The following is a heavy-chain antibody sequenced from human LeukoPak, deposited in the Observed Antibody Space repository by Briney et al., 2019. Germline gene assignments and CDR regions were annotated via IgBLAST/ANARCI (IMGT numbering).Heavy chain of an antibody. V-gene: IGHV4-34*01. J-gene: IGHJ6*04. Sequence: SETLSLTCAVYGGSFSGYYWSWIRQPPGKGLEWIGEINHSGSTNYNPSLKSRVTISVDTSKNQFSLKLSSVTAADTAVHYCARGPIVVVPAAIGYYYYGMDVWGKGTTVTVSS. CDR3: ARGPIVVVPAAIGYYYYGMDV. CDR1: GGSFSGYY. D-gene: IGHD2-2*01. CDR2: INHSGST.